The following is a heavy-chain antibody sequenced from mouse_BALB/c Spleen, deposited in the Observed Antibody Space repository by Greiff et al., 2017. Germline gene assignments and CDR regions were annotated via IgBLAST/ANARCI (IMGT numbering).Heavy chain of an antibody. J-gene: IGHJ3*01. V-gene: IGHV3-6*02. Sequence: EVQLQESGPGLVKPSQSLSLTCSVTGYSITSGYYWNWIRQFPGNKLEWMGYISYDGSNNYNPSLKNRISITRDTSKNQFFLKLNSVTTEDTATYYSVGYYVAYWGQGTLVTVSA. D-gene: IGHD2-3*01. CDR1: GYSITSGYY. CDR2: ISYDGSN. CDR3: VGYYVAY.